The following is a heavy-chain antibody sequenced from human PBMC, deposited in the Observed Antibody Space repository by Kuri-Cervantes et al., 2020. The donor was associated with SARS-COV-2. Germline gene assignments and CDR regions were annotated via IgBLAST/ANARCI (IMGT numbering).Heavy chain of an antibody. CDR2: INPSGGST. D-gene: IGHD4-17*01. Sequence: ASVKVSCKASGYTFTSYYMHWVRQAPGQGLEWMGIINPSGGSTSYAQKFQGRVTMTRDTSTSTVYMELSRLRSDDTAVYYCARGTTVTTAQIWGQGTMVTVSS. J-gene: IGHJ3*02. CDR1: GYTFTSYY. CDR3: ARGTTVTTAQI. V-gene: IGHV1-46*01.